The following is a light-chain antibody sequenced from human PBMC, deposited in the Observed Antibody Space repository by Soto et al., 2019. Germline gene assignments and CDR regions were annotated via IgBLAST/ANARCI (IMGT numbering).Light chain of an antibody. Sequence: EVGMTQSPATLSVSPGERATLSCRASQSVSSNLAWYQQKPGQTPRLLMYGASTRATGIPARFSGSGSATEFTLTISSLQSEDFATYYCLQHNSYPWTFGQGTKVEIK. V-gene: IGKV3-15*01. CDR2: GAS. CDR1: QSVSSN. CDR3: LQHNSYPWT. J-gene: IGKJ1*01.